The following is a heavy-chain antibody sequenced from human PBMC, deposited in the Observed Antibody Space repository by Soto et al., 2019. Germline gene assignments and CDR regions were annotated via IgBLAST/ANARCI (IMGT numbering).Heavy chain of an antibody. D-gene: IGHD2-2*01. J-gene: IGHJ6*02. CDR2: IYYSGST. CDR3: ARVKGGIVLVPAAMGSGMDV. V-gene: IGHV4-59*01. CDR1: GGSISSYY. Sequence: SETLSLTCTFSGGSISSYYWSWIRQPPGKGLEWIGYIYYSGSTNYNPSLKSRVTISVDTSKNQFSLKLSSVTAADTAVYYCARVKGGIVLVPAAMGSGMDVWGQGTTVTVSS.